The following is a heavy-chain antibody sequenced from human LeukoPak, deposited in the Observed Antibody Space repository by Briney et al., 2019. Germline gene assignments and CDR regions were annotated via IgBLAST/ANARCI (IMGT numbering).Heavy chain of an antibody. CDR3: ARGTIAVAGIDY. CDR1: GFTFSDYY. J-gene: IGHJ4*02. D-gene: IGHD6-19*01. V-gene: IGHV3-7*01. Sequence: GGSLRLSCAASGFTFSDYYMSWVRQAPGKGLEWVANINQDGSEKHYVDSVKGRFTISRDNAKNSLYLQMNSLRAEDTAVYYCARGTIAVAGIDYWGQGTLVTVSS. CDR2: INQDGSEK.